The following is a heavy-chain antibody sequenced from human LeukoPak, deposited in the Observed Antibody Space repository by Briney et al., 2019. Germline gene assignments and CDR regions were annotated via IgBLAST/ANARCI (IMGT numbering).Heavy chain of an antibody. D-gene: IGHD3-22*01. CDR1: GGSISSYY. CDR3: ARDRYYYDTSGYYSTFDT. CDR2: IYTSGIISGNT. J-gene: IGHJ3*02. V-gene: IGHV4-4*07. Sequence: PSETLSLTCTVSGGSISSYYWSWIRQPPGKGLEWIGRIYTSGIISGNTNYNPSLKSRVTMSVDTSKNQFSLKLTSVTAADTAVYYCARDRYYYDTSGYYSTFDTWGQGTMVTVSS.